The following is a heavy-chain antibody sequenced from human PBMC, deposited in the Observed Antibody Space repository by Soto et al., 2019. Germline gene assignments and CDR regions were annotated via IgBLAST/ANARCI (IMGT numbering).Heavy chain of an antibody. CDR1: GFTFSSYG. CDR3: ARETLSGSLSY. V-gene: IGHV3-33*01. CDR2: IWYDGSNK. Sequence: GGSLRLSCAASGFTFSSYGMHWVRQAPGKGLEWVAVIWYDGSNKYYADSVKGRFTISRDNSKNTLYLQMNSLRAEDTAVYYCARETLSGSLSYWGQGTLVTVSS. D-gene: IGHD1-26*01. J-gene: IGHJ4*02.